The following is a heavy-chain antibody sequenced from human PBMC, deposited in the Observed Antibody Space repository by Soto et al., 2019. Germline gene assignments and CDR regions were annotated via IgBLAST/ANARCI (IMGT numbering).Heavy chain of an antibody. CDR3: AKDGQWELPGYIDY. V-gene: IGHV3-30*18. CDR2: ISYDGSNK. D-gene: IGHD1-26*01. J-gene: IGHJ4*02. CDR1: GFTFSSYG. Sequence: GGSLRLSCAASGFTFSSYGMHWVRQAPGKGLEWVAVISYDGSNKYYADSVKGRFTISRDNSKNTLYLQMNSLRAEDTAVYYCAKDGQWELPGYIDYWGQGTLVTVSS.